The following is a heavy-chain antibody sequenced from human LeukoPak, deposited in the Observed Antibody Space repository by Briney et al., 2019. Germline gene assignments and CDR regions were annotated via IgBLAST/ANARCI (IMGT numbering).Heavy chain of an antibody. V-gene: IGHV3-74*01. CDR1: GFTFSSYW. CDR3: TRDLSGTYYGRFDY. D-gene: IGHD1-26*01. J-gene: IGHJ4*02. CDR2: INTDGSSP. Sequence: GGSLRLSCAASGFTFSSYWMHWVRQAPEKGLLWVSRINTDGSSPNFADSVRGRFTISRDNAKNTLYLQMNSLRAEDTAVYYCTRDLSGTYYGRFDYWGQGTLVTVSS.